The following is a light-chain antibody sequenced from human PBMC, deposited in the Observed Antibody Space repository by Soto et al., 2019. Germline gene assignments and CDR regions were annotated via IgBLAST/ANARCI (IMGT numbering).Light chain of an antibody. Sequence: VLTQAPVTLSLCPGGRATLSCRASQIVSSSYLAWYQQKPGQAPRLLIYGASSRATGIPDRFSGSGSGTEFTLTISSLQSEDFAVYYCQQYNNWPSITFGQGTRLEIK. V-gene: IGKV3-20*01. CDR1: QIVSSSY. CDR3: QQYNNWPSIT. CDR2: GAS. J-gene: IGKJ5*01.